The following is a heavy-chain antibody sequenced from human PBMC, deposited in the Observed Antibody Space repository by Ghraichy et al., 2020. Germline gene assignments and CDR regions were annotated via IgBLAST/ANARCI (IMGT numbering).Heavy chain of an antibody. D-gene: IGHD3-10*01. CDR2: ISYDGSNK. Sequence: GGSLRLSCAASGFTFSNYGIHWVRQAPGKGLEWVAVISYDGSNKYYADSVKGRFTISRDNSKKTLYLQMNSLRAEDTAVYYCATPGAGSDDYWGQGTLVTVSS. CDR1: GFTFSNYG. CDR3: ATPGAGSDDY. J-gene: IGHJ4*02. V-gene: IGHV3-30*03.